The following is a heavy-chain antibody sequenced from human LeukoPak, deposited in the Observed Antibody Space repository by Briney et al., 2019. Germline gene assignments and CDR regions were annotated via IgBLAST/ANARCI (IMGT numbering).Heavy chain of an antibody. J-gene: IGHJ4*02. CDR1: GYTLTELS. V-gene: IGHV1-69*05. Sequence: ASVKVSCKVSGYTLTELSMHWVRQAPGKGLEWMGGIIPIFGTANYAQKFQGRVTITTDESTSTAYMELSSLRSEDTAVYYCARVAQSYGSGSYEDFDYWGQGTLVTVSS. D-gene: IGHD3-10*01. CDR3: ARVAQSYGSGSYEDFDY. CDR2: IIPIFGTA.